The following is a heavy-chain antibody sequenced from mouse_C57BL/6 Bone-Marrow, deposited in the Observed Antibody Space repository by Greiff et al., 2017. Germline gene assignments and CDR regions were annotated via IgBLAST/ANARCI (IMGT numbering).Heavy chain of an antibody. V-gene: IGHV3-6*01. CDR2: ISYDGSN. CDR3: ARDQTGTVDY. D-gene: IGHD4-1*01. Sequence: ESGPGLVKPSQSLSLTCSVTGYSITSGYYWNWIRQFPGNKLEWMGYISYDGSNNYNPSLKNRISITRDTSKNQFFLKLNSVTTEDTATYYCARDQTGTVDYWGQGTTLTVSS. J-gene: IGHJ2*01. CDR1: GYSITSGYY.